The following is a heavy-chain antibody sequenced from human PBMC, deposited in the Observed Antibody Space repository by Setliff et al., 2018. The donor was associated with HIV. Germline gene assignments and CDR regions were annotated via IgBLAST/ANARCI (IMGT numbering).Heavy chain of an antibody. Sequence: ASVKVSCKASGYTFTSDYIHWVRQAPGQGLEWMGIINPAGSPTSYAQKFQGRVTMTTDTSTSTAYMELRSLRSDDTAVYYCARSRYDSGGYPDAFDIWGQGTMVTVSS. CDR3: ARSRYDSGGYPDAFDI. D-gene: IGHD3-22*01. CDR2: INPAGSPT. CDR1: GYTFTSDY. J-gene: IGHJ3*02. V-gene: IGHV1-46*01.